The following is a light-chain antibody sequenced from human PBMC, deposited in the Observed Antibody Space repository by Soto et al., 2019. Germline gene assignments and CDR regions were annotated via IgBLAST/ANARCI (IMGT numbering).Light chain of an antibody. CDR1: QSVSSSY. CDR2: GAS. V-gene: IGKV3-20*01. CDR3: QQFGSSPLFT. Sequence: EIVLTQSPGTLSLSPGERATLSCRASQSVSSSYLAWYQQKPGQAPMLLISGASSRATGIPDRFSGSGSGTDFTLTISRLEPEDFAVYYCQQFGSSPLFTFGPGTKVDVK. J-gene: IGKJ3*01.